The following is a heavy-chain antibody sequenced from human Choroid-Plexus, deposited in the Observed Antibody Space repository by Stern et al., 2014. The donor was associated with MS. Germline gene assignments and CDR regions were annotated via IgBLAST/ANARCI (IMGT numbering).Heavy chain of an antibody. V-gene: IGHV3-72*01. CDR1: GFTLSDHY. D-gene: IGHD6-19*01. CDR2: IRNKANSYTP. CDR3: VRVSGSSGSDF. J-gene: IGHJ4*02. Sequence: MQLVQSGGGLVQPGGSLRLSCVASGFTLSDHYMDWVRQAPGKGLEWVGRIRNKANSYTPQYAASVKGRFVISRDDSKNSLYLQMNSLKSEDTAVYYCVRVSGSSGSDFWGQGTLVSVSS.